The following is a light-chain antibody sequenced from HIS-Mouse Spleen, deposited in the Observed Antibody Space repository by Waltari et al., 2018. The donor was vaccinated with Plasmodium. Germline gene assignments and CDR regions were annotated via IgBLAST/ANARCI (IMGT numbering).Light chain of an antibody. CDR1: QGIRSY. Sequence: AIWMTQSPSLLSASTGDRVTISCRMSQGIRSYLAWYQQKPGKAPELLIYAASTLQSGVPSRFSGSGSGTDFTLTISCLQSEDVATYYCQQYYSFPYTFGQGTKLEIK. V-gene: IGKV1D-8*02. CDR2: AAS. CDR3: QQYYSFPYT. J-gene: IGKJ2*01.